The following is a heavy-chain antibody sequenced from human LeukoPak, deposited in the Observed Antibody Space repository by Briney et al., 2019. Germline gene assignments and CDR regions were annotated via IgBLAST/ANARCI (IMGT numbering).Heavy chain of an antibody. CDR3: TRLFGVDY. V-gene: IGHV3-73*01. D-gene: IGHD3-10*02. CDR1: GFTFSGSA. Sequence: PGGSLKLSCAASGFTFSGSAMHWVPQASGKGLEWVGRIRSKANSYATAYAASVKGRFTISRDDSKNTAYLQMNSLKTEGTAVYYCTRLFGVDYWGQGTLVTVSS. CDR2: IRSKANSYAT. J-gene: IGHJ4*02.